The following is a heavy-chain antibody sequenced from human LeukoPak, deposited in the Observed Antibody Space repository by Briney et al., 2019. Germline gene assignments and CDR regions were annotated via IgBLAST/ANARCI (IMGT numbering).Heavy chain of an antibody. J-gene: IGHJ5*02. CDR3: ARSTSGQTKGWFDP. CDR1: GGSISSSSYY. D-gene: IGHD2-2*01. V-gene: IGHV4-39*07. Sequence: PSETLSLTCTVSGGSISSSSYYWGWIRQPPGKGLEWIGSIYYSGSTYYNPSLKSRVTISVDTSKNQFSLKLSSVTAADTAVYYCARSTSGQTKGWFDPWGQGTLVTVSS. CDR2: IYYSGST.